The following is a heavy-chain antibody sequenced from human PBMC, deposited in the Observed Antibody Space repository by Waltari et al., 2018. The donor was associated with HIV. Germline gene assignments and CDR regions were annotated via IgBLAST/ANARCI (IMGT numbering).Heavy chain of an antibody. CDR2: INPNSGGT. V-gene: IGHV1-2*02. D-gene: IGHD3-22*01. CDR3: ARDTPDAYYYDTSGYWS. CDR1: GSTFTGYY. Sequence: VQLVQSGAEWKKPGASVKVSCQASGSTFTGYYMLWVRQAPGQGLEWMGCINPNSGGTNYAQKFQGRVTMTRDTSISTAYMELSRLRSDDTALYYCARDTPDAYYYDTSGYWSWGQGTLVTVSS. J-gene: IGHJ5*02.